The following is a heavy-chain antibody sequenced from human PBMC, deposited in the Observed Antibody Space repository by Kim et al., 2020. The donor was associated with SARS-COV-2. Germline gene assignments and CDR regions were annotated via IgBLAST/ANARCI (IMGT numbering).Heavy chain of an antibody. D-gene: IGHD4-17*01. CDR3: AGFWTVTSIGY. Sequence: TNYNPCLKSRVTISVDTSKNQFSLKLSSVTAADTAVYYCAGFWTVTSIGYWGQGTLVTVSS. J-gene: IGHJ4*02. V-gene: IGHV4-34*01. CDR2: T.